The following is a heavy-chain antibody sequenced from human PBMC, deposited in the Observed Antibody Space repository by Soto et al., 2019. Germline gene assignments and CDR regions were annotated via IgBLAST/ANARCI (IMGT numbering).Heavy chain of an antibody. CDR1: GYTFSTYD. D-gene: IGHD6-13*01. CDR3: ARPMGGIAAAGNDY. V-gene: IGHV1-8*01. Sequence: QVQLVQSGAEVKKPGASVKVSCRASGYTFSTYDIDWVRLAPGQGLEWMGSMNPNTGNTEYAQKFQGRVTMTRDTXXSTFYMELSSLRSEDTAIYYCARPMGGIAAAGNDYWGQGTLVTVSS. J-gene: IGHJ4*02. CDR2: MNPNTGNT.